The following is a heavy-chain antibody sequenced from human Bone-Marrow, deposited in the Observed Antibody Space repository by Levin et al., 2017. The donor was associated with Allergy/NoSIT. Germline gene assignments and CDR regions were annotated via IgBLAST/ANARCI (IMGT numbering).Heavy chain of an antibody. Sequence: GGSLRLSCAASGFTFSGSAMHWVRQASGKGLEWVGRIRSKANSYATAYAASVKGRFTISRDDSKNTAYLQMNSLKTEDTAVYYCTRRDIVVVPAAIRRDYYYMDVWGKGTTVTVSS. V-gene: IGHV3-73*01. CDR2: IRSKANSYAT. CDR3: TRRDIVVVPAAIRRDYYYMDV. J-gene: IGHJ6*03. D-gene: IGHD2-2*01. CDR1: GFTFSGSA.